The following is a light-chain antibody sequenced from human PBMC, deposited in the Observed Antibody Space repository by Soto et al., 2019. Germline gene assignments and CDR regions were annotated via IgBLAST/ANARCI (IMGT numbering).Light chain of an antibody. Sequence: DIAMTQSPDYLAVSLGERATINCKSSQSIVYSSNNKNHLAWYQQKPGQPPKLLIYWASTREAGVPDRFSGTGSGTDFTLTISSLQAEDVAVYYCQQYYDTPYTFGQGTKLEIK. J-gene: IGKJ2*01. CDR1: QSIVYSSNNKNH. CDR3: QQYYDTPYT. V-gene: IGKV4-1*01. CDR2: WAS.